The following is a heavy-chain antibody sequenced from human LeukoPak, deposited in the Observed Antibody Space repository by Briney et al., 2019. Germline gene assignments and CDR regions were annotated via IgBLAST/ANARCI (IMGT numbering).Heavy chain of an antibody. CDR2: IYYSGST. Sequence: PSETLSLTCTVSGGSISSYYWSWIRQPPGKGLEWIGYIYYSGSTNYNPSLKSRVTISVDTSKNQFSLKLSSVTAADTAVYYCAREQGGSYPGIDYWGQGTLVTVSS. CDR1: GGSISSYY. V-gene: IGHV4-59*01. D-gene: IGHD1-26*01. CDR3: AREQGGSYPGIDY. J-gene: IGHJ4*02.